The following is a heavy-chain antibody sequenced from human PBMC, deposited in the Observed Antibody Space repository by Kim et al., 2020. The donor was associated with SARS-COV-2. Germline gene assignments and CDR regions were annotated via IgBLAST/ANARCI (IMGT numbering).Heavy chain of an antibody. CDR2: ISYDGSNK. CDR1: GFTFSSYG. J-gene: IGHJ6*02. V-gene: IGHV3-30*18. CDR3: AKDLTSLRYGSGSYYGNYYYYYGMDV. Sequence: GGSLRLSCAASGFTFSSYGMHWVRQAPGKGLEWVAVISYDGSNKYYADSVKGRFTISRDNSKNTLYLQMNSLRAEDTAVYYCAKDLTSLRYGSGSYYGNYYYYYGMDVWGQGTTVTVSS. D-gene: IGHD3-10*01.